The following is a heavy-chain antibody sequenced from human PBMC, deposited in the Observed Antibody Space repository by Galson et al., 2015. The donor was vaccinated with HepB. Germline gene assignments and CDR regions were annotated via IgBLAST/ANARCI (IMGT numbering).Heavy chain of an antibody. J-gene: IGHJ4*02. Sequence: SLRLSCAAAGFTFSGYWMTWVRQAPGKGLECVANIKEDESEKYYVDSVKGRFTISRDNAKNSLYLQLNSLRAEDTAVYFCARFAGGGYSTSWYRSGFDYWGQGTLVTVSS. D-gene: IGHD6-13*01. V-gene: IGHV3-7*05. CDR3: ARFAGGGYSTSWYRSGFDY. CDR2: IKEDESEK. CDR1: GFTFSGYW.